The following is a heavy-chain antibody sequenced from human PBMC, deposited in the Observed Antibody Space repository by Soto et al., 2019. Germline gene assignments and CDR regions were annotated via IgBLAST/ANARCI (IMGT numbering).Heavy chain of an antibody. CDR3: ARSGYMTTDRYDY. V-gene: IGHV4-59*01. CDR2: IYYSGST. CDR1: GGSISSYY. D-gene: IGHD4-4*01. J-gene: IGHJ4*02. Sequence: PSETLSLTCTVSGGSISSYYWSWIRQPPGKGLEWIGYIYYSGSTNYNPSLKSRVTISVDTSKNQFSLKLSSVTAADTAVYYCARSGYMTTDRYDYWGQGTLVTVSS.